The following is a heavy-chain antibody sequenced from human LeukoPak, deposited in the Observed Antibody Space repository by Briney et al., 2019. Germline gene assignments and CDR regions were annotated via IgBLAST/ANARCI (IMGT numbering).Heavy chain of an antibody. Sequence: PGGSLRLSCAASGFTFSSYGMHWARQAPGKGLEWVAVILSDGSKEFYTDSVKGRFTISRDNSKNTLYLQMNSLRAEDTAVYYCARSQGIVRAMTDWGQGTLVTVSS. D-gene: IGHD1-26*01. CDR1: GFTFSSYG. V-gene: IGHV3-30*02. CDR3: ARSQGIVRAMTD. CDR2: ILSDGSKE. J-gene: IGHJ4*02.